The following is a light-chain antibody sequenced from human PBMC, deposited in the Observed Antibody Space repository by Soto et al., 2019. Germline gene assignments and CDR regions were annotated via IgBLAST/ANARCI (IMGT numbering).Light chain of an antibody. J-gene: IGKJ1*01. Sequence: EIVMTQSPATLSVSPGERASLSCRANQSVSSSYLAWYQHKPGQAPRFLIYGASTRATGIPDRFSGSGSGTDFTLTISRLEPEDFAVYYCQQYATSPTTFGQGTKVDIK. CDR1: QSVSSSY. V-gene: IGKV3-20*01. CDR3: QQYATSPTT. CDR2: GAS.